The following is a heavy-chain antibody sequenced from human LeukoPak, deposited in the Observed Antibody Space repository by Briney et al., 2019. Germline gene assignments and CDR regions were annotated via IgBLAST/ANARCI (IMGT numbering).Heavy chain of an antibody. CDR1: GGAITNYY. V-gene: IGHV4-59*01. Sequence: SETLSLTCGVSGGAITNYYWNWIRQAPGKGLEWLGYIYYTGSTTYNPSVKSRITISLDTSKKQISLKLRSVTAADTAVFYCARDRLSSWYGRLVPASFDYWGQGTLVTVSS. CDR3: ARDRLSSWYGRLVPASFDY. J-gene: IGHJ4*02. D-gene: IGHD6-13*01. CDR2: IYYTGST.